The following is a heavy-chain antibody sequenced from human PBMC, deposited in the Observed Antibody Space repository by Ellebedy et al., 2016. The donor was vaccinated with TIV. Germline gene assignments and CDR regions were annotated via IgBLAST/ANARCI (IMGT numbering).Heavy chain of an antibody. CDR3: ARKWGLQDDYPWFDP. V-gene: IGHV1-18*01. J-gene: IGHJ5*02. D-gene: IGHD5-12*01. Sequence: ASVKVSXXASGYSFMNHDISWVRQAPGQGLEWMGGTKNRNHAQKFQGRVTMTADTSTTTAYMELRSLTFDDTAVYYCARKWGLQDDYPWFDPWGQGTLVTVSS. CDR1: GYSFMNHD. CDR2: TKNR.